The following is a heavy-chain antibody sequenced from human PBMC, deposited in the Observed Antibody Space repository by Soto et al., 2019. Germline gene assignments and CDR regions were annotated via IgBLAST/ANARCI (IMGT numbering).Heavy chain of an antibody. CDR2: IYYSGST. Sequence: SDTLYLTCTVSGGSISSGDYYGSWIRQPPGKGLEWIGYIYYSGSTYYNPSLKSRVTISVDTSKNQFSLKLSSVTAADTAVYYCTRGDTATVTPFDYWGQGTLVTVSS. J-gene: IGHJ4*02. CDR3: TRGDTATVTPFDY. CDR1: GGSISSGDYY. V-gene: IGHV4-30-4*02. D-gene: IGHD5-18*01.